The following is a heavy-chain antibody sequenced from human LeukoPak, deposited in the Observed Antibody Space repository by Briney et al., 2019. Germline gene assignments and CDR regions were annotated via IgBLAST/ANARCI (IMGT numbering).Heavy chain of an antibody. Sequence: SETLSLTCTVSGGSISDYYWSWIRQPPGKGLEWIGYIYYSGSTNYNPSLKSRVTISVDTSKNQFSLKLSSVTAADTAAYYCAGSGYDFWSGYYAGPFDYWGQGTLVTVSS. D-gene: IGHD3-3*01. CDR2: IYYSGST. CDR1: GGSISDYY. J-gene: IGHJ4*02. CDR3: AGSGYDFWSGYYAGPFDY. V-gene: IGHV4-59*01.